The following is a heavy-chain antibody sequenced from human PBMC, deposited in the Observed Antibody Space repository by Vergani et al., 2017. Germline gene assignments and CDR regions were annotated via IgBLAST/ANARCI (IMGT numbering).Heavy chain of an antibody. CDR3: VAYDFWSGPVPFGRNY. CDR2: INSKSDGGTA. V-gene: IGHV3-15*01. D-gene: IGHD3-3*01. J-gene: IGHJ4*02. Sequence: EVQLVESGGDLVKPGASLRLSCEASGLTFSNALMTWVRQAPGKGLEWVGRINSKSDGGTADYAAPVKGRFIISRDDSKHTLYLQMNNLKTEDTAVYYCVAYDFWSGPVPFGRNYWGQGTLVTVSS. CDR1: GLTFSNAL.